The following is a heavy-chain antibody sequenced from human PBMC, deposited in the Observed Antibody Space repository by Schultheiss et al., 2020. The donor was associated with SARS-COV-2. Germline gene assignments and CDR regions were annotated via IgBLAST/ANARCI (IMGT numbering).Heavy chain of an antibody. CDR3: AREGTALYYYYYMDV. CDR2: IYYSGST. J-gene: IGHJ6*03. V-gene: IGHV4-39*07. CDR1: GGSISSSSYY. D-gene: IGHD2-21*02. Sequence: SETLSLTCTVSGGSISSSSYYWGWIRQPPGKGLEWIGSIYYSGSTYYNPSLKSRVTISVDTSKNQFSLKLSSVTAADTAVYYCAREGTALYYYYYMDVWGKGTTVTVSS.